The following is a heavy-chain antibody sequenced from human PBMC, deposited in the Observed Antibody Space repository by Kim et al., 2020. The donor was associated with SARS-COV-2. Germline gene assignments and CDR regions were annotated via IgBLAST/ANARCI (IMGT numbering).Heavy chain of an antibody. J-gene: IGHJ3*02. D-gene: IGHD1-1*01. Sequence: RYGPSFQGQVTISADKSISTAYLQWSSLKASDTDMYDCARLWNSVYAFDIWGQGTMVTVSS. CDR3: ARLWNSVYAFDI. V-gene: IGHV5-51*01.